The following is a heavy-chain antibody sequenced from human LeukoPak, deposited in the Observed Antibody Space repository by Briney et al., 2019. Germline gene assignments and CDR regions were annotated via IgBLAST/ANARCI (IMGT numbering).Heavy chain of an antibody. V-gene: IGHV3-15*01. CDR2: IKSKTDGGTT. CDR1: GFTFSNAW. CDR3: TTGLFYYGSGSYYKRDY. D-gene: IGHD3-10*01. J-gene: IGHJ4*02. Sequence: GGSLRLSCAASGFTFSNAWMSWVRQAPGKGLEWVGRIKSKTDGGTTDYAAPVKGRFTISRDDSKNTLYLQMNSLKTEDTAVYYCTTGLFYYGSGSYYKRDYWGQGILVTVSS.